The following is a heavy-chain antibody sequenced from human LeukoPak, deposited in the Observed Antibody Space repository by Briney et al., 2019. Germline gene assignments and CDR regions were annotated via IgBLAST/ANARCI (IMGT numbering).Heavy chain of an antibody. Sequence: ATVKVSCKASGYTFTGYYMHWVRQAPGQGLEWMGWINPNSGGTNYAQKFQGWVTMTRDTSISTAYMELSRLRSDDTAVYYCAREDGDYVSQYYFDYWGQGTLVTVSS. CDR2: INPNSGGT. CDR1: GYTFTGYY. D-gene: IGHD4-17*01. V-gene: IGHV1-2*04. CDR3: AREDGDYVSQYYFDY. J-gene: IGHJ4*02.